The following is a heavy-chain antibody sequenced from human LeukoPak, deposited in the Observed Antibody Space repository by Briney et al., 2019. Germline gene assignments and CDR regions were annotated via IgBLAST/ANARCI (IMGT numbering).Heavy chain of an antibody. CDR3: AREGGLYFDY. D-gene: IGHD1-26*01. V-gene: IGHV1-69*13. CDR1: GGTFSSYA. Sequence: SVKVSFKASGGTFSSYAISWVRQAPGQGLEWMGGIIPIFSTANYAQRFQGRVTITADESTSTAYMELSSLRSEDTAVYYCAREGGLYFDYWGQGTLVTVSS. CDR2: IIPIFSTA. J-gene: IGHJ4*02.